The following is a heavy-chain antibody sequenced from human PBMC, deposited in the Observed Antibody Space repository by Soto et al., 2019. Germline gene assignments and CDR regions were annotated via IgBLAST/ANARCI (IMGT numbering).Heavy chain of an antibody. CDR2: ISYDGGNE. D-gene: IGHD1-26*01. J-gene: IGHJ4*02. CDR3: AKDRYSGTYPTDFDY. CDR1: GFTSSSYG. Sequence: RLSCSGSGFTSSSYGIHWVRQAPGKGLEWVALISYDGGNEKYTESVKDRFTISRDDSHNVAYLQMSSLRTEDTAMYYCAKDRYSGTYPTDFDYWGQGSLVTVSS. V-gene: IGHV3-30*18.